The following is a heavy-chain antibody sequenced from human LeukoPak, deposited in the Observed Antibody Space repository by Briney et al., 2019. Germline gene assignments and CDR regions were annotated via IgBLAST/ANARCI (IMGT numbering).Heavy chain of an antibody. Sequence: GGSLRLSCAASGFTFSSYAMHWVRQAPGKGLEYVSAISSNGGSTYYANSVKGRFTISRDNSKNTLYLQMGSLRAEDMAVYYCARGRGLYCSSTSCSSFDYWGQGTWSPSPQ. V-gene: IGHV3-64*01. CDR2: ISSNGGST. D-gene: IGHD2-2*01. CDR3: ARGRGLYCSSTSCSSFDY. CDR1: GFTFSSYA. J-gene: IGHJ4*02.